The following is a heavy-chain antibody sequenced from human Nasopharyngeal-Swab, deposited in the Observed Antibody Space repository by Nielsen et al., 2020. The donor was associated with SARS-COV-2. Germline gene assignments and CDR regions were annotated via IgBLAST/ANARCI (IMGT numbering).Heavy chain of an antibody. V-gene: IGHV3-30*14. Sequence: GGSLRLSCAASGFTFSSFPIHWVRQAPGKGLEWVTVISYDGSNKYYADSVKGRFTISRDNSKNTLYLQMSSLRPEDTAMYYCVKKTIERSYDYWGQGTLVTVSS. CDR2: ISYDGSNK. CDR3: VKKTIERSYDY. D-gene: IGHD1-26*01. CDR1: GFTFSSFP. J-gene: IGHJ4*02.